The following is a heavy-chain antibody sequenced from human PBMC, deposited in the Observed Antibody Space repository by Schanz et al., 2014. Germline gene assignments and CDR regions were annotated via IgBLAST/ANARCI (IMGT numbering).Heavy chain of an antibody. D-gene: IGHD1-1*01. CDR3: ARDTTWRLDL. CDR2: IYTSGST. Sequence: QVQLQESGPGLVKPSQTLSLTCIVSGGSISSGTYYWSWLRQPAGKGLEWIGRIYTSGSTNYNPSLKSRAPISRDPPKNQFPLPLTSLTAADTAVYYCARDTTWRLDLWGRGTLVTVSS. J-gene: IGHJ2*01. V-gene: IGHV4-61*02. CDR1: GGSISSGTYY.